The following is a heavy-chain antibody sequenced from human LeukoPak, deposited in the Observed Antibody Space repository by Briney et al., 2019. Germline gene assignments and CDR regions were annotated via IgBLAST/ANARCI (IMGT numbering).Heavy chain of an antibody. CDR3: ARTRWYGPSYSFDY. D-gene: IGHD6-13*01. V-gene: IGHV1-69*13. J-gene: IGHJ4*02. Sequence: SVKVSCKASGGTFSSYAISWVRQAPGQGLEWMGGIIPIFGTANYAQKFQGRVTIIADESTSTAYMELSSLRSEDTAVYYCARTRWYGPSYSFDYWGQGTLVTVSS. CDR1: GGTFSSYA. CDR2: IIPIFGTA.